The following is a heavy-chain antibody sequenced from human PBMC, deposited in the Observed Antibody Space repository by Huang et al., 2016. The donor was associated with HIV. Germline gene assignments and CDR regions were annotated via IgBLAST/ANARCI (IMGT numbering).Heavy chain of an antibody. Sequence: QVQLQESGPGLVKPSETLSLTCTVSGGPMISYHWSWIRQTPGKGLEWIGSGYHSGSTKDNPSLHSRVTISVDTSKRQFSLEMRSVTAADTAVYFCARDSVILVVVDAKPESWFDPWGQGIQVIVSS. CDR1: GGPMISYH. D-gene: IGHD2-15*01. J-gene: IGHJ5*02. CDR3: ARDSVILVVVDAKPESWFDP. CDR2: GYHSGST. V-gene: IGHV4-59*01.